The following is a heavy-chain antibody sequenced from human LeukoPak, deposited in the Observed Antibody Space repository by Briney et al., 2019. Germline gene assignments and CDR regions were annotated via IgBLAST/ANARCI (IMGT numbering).Heavy chain of an antibody. CDR1: GGTFSSYA. D-gene: IGHD2-2*01. V-gene: IGHV1-69*13. CDR2: IIPIFGTA. CDR3: VRSVRSDIVVVPATFQH. J-gene: IGHJ1*01. Sequence: ASVKVSCKASGGTFSSYAISWVRQAPGQGLEWMGGIIPIFGTANYAQKFQGRVTITADESTSTAYMELSSLRSEDTAVYYCVRSVRSDIVVVPATFQHWGQGTLVAVSS.